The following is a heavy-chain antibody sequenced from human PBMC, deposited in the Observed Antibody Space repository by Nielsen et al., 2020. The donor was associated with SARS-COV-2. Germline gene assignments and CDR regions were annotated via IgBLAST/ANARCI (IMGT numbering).Heavy chain of an antibody. CDR2: ISGGGDST. CDR3: AKDRVSGDGYYEIDY. D-gene: IGHD5-24*01. V-gene: IGHV3-23*01. CDR1: GFTFSSYA. J-gene: IGHJ4*02. Sequence: GESLKISCAASGFTFSSYAMNWVRQAPGKGPEWVSSISGGGDSTYYGDSVRGRFTVSRDNSKNKLFLQMNSLRVEDTAVYYCAKDRVSGDGYYEIDYWGQGTLVTVSA.